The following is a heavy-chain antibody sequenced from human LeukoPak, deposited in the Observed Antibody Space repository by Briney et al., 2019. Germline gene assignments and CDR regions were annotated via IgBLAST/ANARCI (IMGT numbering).Heavy chain of an antibody. CDR2: INKDGGEK. D-gene: IGHD1-26*01. J-gene: IGHJ4*02. V-gene: IGHV3-7*03. Sequence: GGSLRLSCAASGFTVSSNYMSWVRQAPGKGLEWVANINKDGGEKYCVDSVKGRFTISRDNAKNSLYLQMNSLRADDTAVYYCVKDSPPRYSGSPPAYWGQGTLVTVSS. CDR3: VKDSPPRYSGSPPAY. CDR1: GFTVSSNY.